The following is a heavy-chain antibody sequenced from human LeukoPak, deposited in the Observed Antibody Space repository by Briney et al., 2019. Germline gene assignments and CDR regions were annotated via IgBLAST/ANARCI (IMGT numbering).Heavy chain of an antibody. Sequence: PGRSLRLSCAASGFTFSSYGMPWVRQAPGKGLEGVSGISWNSGSIGYADSVKGRFTISRDNAKNSLYLQMNSLRAEDTALYYCAPGESSDYGGQGTLVTASS. CDR3: APGESSDY. CDR1: GFTFSSYG. V-gene: IGHV3-9*01. J-gene: IGHJ4*02. D-gene: IGHD3-10*01. CDR2: ISWNSGSI.